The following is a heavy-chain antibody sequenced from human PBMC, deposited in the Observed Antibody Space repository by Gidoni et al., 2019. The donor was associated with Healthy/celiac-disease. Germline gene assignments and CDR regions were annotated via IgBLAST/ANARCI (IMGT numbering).Heavy chain of an antibody. CDR3: ARFGFWSGYYPRGWFDP. CDR1: GGSFSGYY. V-gene: IGHV4-34*01. D-gene: IGHD3-3*01. J-gene: IGHJ5*02. CDR2: INHSGST. Sequence: QVQQQQWGAGVSMPAGTLSIGCAVCGGSFSGYYWRWIRQPPGKGLEWIWEINHSGSTNYHPSLKSLVTTSVDTSKNHFSLTLSSVTAAYTAVSYCARFGFWSGYYPRGWFDPWGQGTLVTVSS.